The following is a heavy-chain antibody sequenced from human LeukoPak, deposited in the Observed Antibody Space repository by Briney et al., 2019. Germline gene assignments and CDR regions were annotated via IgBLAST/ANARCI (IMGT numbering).Heavy chain of an antibody. J-gene: IGHJ5*02. CDR1: GFTLSTFD. CDR2: IGPADDT. V-gene: IGHV3-13*04. D-gene: IGHD1-14*01. Sequence: GGSLRLSCAASGFTLSTFDMHWVRQVPGKGLEYVSHIGPADDTHYSDSVRGRFAISREDSKKSLYLQMNNLRAEDTGVYYCARAPTRWHNHFDPWGQGTPVTVSS. CDR3: ARAPTRWHNHFDP.